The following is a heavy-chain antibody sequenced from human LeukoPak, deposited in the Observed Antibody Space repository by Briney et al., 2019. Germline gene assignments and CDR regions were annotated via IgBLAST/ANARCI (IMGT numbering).Heavy chain of an antibody. Sequence: SETLSLTCTVSGVSVSSGSYYWSWIRQPPGKGLEWIGYIYYSGSTNYNPSLKSRVTISVDTSKNQFSLKLSSVTAADTAVYYCARVGDGYNSDYWGQGTLVTVSS. CDR2: IYYSGST. D-gene: IGHD5-24*01. J-gene: IGHJ4*02. CDR1: GVSVSSGSYY. CDR3: ARVGDGYNSDY. V-gene: IGHV4-61*01.